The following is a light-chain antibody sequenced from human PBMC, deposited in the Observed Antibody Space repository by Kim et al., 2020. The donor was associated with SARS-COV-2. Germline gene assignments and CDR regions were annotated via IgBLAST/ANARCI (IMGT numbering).Light chain of an antibody. CDR1: QDISSW. CDR2: EAS. V-gene: IGKV1D-12*01. J-gene: IGKJ4*01. CDR3: QQNHSFPLT. Sequence: DIQMTQSPSSVSASVGDRVTITCRASQDISSWLAWYQQKPGKAPKVLIYEASNLQSGVPSRFSGSGSGTDFTLTINSLQPEDFATYYCQQNHSFPLTFGGGTKVDIK.